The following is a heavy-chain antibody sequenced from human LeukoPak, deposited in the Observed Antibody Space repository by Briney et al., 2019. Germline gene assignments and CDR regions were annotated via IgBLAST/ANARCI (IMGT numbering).Heavy chain of an antibody. Sequence: GGSLRLSCAASGFTFSSYWMHWVRQAPGKGLVWVSRINSDGSSTSYADSVKGRFTISRDNVKNTLYLQMNSLRAEDTAVYYCARRDYSSDAFDIWGQGTMVTVSS. CDR2: INSDGSST. CDR1: GFTFSSYW. CDR3: ARRDYSSDAFDI. D-gene: IGHD6-13*01. V-gene: IGHV3-74*01. J-gene: IGHJ3*02.